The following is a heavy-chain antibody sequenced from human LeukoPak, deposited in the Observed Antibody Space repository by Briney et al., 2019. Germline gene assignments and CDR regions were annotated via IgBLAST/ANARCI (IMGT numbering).Heavy chain of an antibody. Sequence: GGSLRLSCAASGFTFSSYGMHWVRQAPGKGLEWVAVISYDGGNKYYADSVKGRFTISRDNSKNTLYLQMNSLRAEDTAVYYCAKDLRVPAAYYYGMDVWGQGTTVTVSS. CDR1: GFTFSSYG. J-gene: IGHJ6*02. D-gene: IGHD2-2*01. CDR3: AKDLRVPAAYYYGMDV. CDR2: ISYDGGNK. V-gene: IGHV3-30*18.